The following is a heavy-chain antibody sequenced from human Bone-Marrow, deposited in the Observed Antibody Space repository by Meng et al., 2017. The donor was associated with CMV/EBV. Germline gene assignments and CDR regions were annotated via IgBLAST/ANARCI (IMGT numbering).Heavy chain of an antibody. CDR2: ITHSGST. D-gene: IGHD1-26*01. CDR3: APGFRSWSGSYSS. Sequence: QVHLQHWGAGLLKPSETLFRTCGGYGAPFSGYWSWVRQPPGKGLEWIGEITHSGSTNYNVSLKSRVTISIDTSKNQFSLKLSSVTATDTAVYYCAPGFRSWSGSYSSWGQGTLVTVSS. V-gene: IGHV4-34*01. CDR1: GAPFSGY. J-gene: IGHJ4*02.